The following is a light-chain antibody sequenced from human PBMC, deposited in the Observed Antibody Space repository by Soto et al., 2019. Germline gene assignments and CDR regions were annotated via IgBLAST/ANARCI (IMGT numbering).Light chain of an antibody. V-gene: IGLV1-44*01. J-gene: IGLJ2*01. CDR2: SNN. CDR3: VAWDDSLNGYVV. CDR1: SYNIGSNT. Sequence: QSVLTQPPSASGTPGQRVTISCSGSSYNIGSNTVNWYQQLPGTAPKLVIYSNNQRPSGVPDRFSGSKSGTSASLAISGLQSEDEADYYCVAWDDSLNGYVVFGGGPQLTVL.